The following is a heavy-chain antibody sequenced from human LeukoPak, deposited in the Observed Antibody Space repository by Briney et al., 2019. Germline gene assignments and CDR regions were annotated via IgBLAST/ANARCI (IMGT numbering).Heavy chain of an antibody. CDR1: GFTFSSYS. V-gene: IGHV3-21*01. Sequence: GGSLRLSCAASGFTFSSYSMNWVRQAPGKGLEWVSSISSSSSYIYYADSVKGRFTISRDNAKNSLYLQMNSLRAEDPAVYYCARGGSGGRHLGYWGQGTLVTVSS. CDR2: ISSSSSYI. CDR3: ARGGSGGRHLGY. D-gene: IGHD2-15*01. J-gene: IGHJ4*02.